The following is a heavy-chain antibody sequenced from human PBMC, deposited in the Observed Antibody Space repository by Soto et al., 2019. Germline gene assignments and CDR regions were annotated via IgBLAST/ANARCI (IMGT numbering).Heavy chain of an antibody. Sequence: GGSLRLSCASSGLTFSSYAMSLVRQAPGKGLEWVSAISGSGGSTYYADSVKGRFTISRDNSKNTLYLQMNSLRAEDTAVYYCAKDENSSGYSAPFDYWGQGTLVTVSS. V-gene: IGHV3-23*01. D-gene: IGHD3-22*01. CDR1: GLTFSSYA. CDR2: ISGSGGST. J-gene: IGHJ4*02. CDR3: AKDENSSGYSAPFDY.